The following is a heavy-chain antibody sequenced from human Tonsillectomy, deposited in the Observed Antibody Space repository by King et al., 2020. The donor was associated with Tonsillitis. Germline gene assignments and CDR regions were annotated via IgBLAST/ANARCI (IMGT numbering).Heavy chain of an antibody. V-gene: IGHV4-59*01. Sequence: LQLQESGPGLVKPSETLSLTCTVSGGSISSYYWSCIRQPPGKGLEWIGYIAHTVSTNYNPSLTSRVTISVDTSKNQFALRLTSVTAADTAVYYCAGGVSSSAGYNWFDPWGQGALVTVSS. D-gene: IGHD3-16*01. CDR2: IAHTVST. CDR3: AGGVSSSAGYNWFDP. J-gene: IGHJ5*02. CDR1: GGSISSYY.